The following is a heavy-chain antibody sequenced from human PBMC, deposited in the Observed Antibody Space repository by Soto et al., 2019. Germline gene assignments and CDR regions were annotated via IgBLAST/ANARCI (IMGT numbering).Heavy chain of an antibody. V-gene: IGHV4-39*01. J-gene: IGHJ5*02. CDR1: GGSINSSSYY. CDR2: IYYSGST. D-gene: IGHD3-10*01. Sequence: SETLSRTCTVSGGSINSSSYYWGWVRQPPGKGLEWIGSIYYSGSTYYNPSLKSRVTISVDTSKNQFSLKLSSVTAADTAVYYCARHNLLLWFGESPKNNWFDPWGQGTLVTVSS. CDR3: ARHNLLLWFGESPKNNWFDP.